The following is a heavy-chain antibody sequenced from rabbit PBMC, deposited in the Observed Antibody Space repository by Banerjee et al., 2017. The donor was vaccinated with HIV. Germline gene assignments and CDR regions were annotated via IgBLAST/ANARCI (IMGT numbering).Heavy chain of an antibody. V-gene: IGHV1S45*01. D-gene: IGHD4-1*01. J-gene: IGHJ4*01. CDR2: IYTGSGST. CDR3: VRVNSGLNL. Sequence: QQQLEESGGGLVKPGGTLTLTCKASGIDFSSYYYMCWVRQAPGKGLEWIGCIYTGSGSTDYASWAKGRFTISKTSSTTVTLQMTSLTAADTATYFCVRVNSGLNLWGQGTLVTVS. CDR1: GIDFSSYYY.